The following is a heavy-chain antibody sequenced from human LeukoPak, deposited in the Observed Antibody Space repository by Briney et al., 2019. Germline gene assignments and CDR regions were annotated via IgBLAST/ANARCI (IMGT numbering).Heavy chain of an antibody. CDR3: AREDPYGDHPPNFDY. Sequence: ASVKVSCKASGYTFTGYYMHWVRQAPGQGLEWMGWINPNSGGTNYAQKFQGRVTMTRDTSISTAYMELSRLRSDDTAVYYCAREDPYGDHPPNFDYWGQGTLVTVSS. V-gene: IGHV1-2*02. D-gene: IGHD4-17*01. CDR1: GYTFTGYY. J-gene: IGHJ4*02. CDR2: INPNSGGT.